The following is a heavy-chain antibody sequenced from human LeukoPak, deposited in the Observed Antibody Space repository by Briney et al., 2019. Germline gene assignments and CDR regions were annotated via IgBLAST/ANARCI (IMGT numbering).Heavy chain of an antibody. J-gene: IGHJ3*02. CDR3: ARSVIYCSSTSCSSDAFDI. CDR1: GGSISSSSYY. Sequence: SETLSLTCTVSGGSISSSSYYWGWIRQPPGKGLEWIVSIYYSGSTYYNPSLKSRVTISVDTSKNQFSLKLSSVTAADTAVYYCARSVIYCSSTSCSSDAFDIWGQGTMVTVSS. V-gene: IGHV4-39*01. D-gene: IGHD2-2*01. CDR2: IYYSGST.